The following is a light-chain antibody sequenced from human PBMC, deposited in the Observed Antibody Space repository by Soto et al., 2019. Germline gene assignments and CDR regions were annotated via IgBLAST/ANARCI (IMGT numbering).Light chain of an antibody. V-gene: IGLV1-40*01. J-gene: IGLJ2*01. Sequence: QSVLTQPPSVSGAPGQRVTISCTGSSSNIGAGYGVHWYQQLPGTAPKLLIYGNSNRPSGVPDRFSGSKSGTSASLAITGLQAEDEADYYCQSYDSSLSGSVVFGGGTKVTVL. CDR2: GNS. CDR1: SSNIGAGYG. CDR3: QSYDSSLSGSVV.